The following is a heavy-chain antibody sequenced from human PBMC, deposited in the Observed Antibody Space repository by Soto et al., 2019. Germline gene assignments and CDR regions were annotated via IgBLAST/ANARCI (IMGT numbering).Heavy chain of an antibody. CDR1: GYTFTSYG. D-gene: IGHD4-4*01. V-gene: IGHV1-18*01. CDR2: ISAYNGNT. CDR3: ARDLRKDYSNYYFDY. J-gene: IGHJ4*02. Sequence: QVQLVQSGAEVKQPGASVKVSCKASGYTFTSYGLSWVRQAPGHGLEWMGWISAYNGNTNYAQKLQGRVTMTTDTSTSTAYMELRSLRSDDTAVYYCARDLRKDYSNYYFDYWGQGTLVTVSS.